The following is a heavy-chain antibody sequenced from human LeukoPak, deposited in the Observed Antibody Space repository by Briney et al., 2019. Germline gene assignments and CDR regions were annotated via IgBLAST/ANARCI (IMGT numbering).Heavy chain of an antibody. V-gene: IGHV1-2*02. Sequence: ASVKVSCKASGYTFSGSYMHWVRQAPGQGPEWMGWIYPNSATNYAKRFQDRVTMTRDTSISTAYMELTRLRSEDTAVYYCARGKMNGDDFDYWGQGTLVTVSS. D-gene: IGHD4-17*01. CDR2: IYPNSAT. J-gene: IGHJ4*02. CDR3: ARGKMNGDDFDY. CDR1: GYTFSGSY.